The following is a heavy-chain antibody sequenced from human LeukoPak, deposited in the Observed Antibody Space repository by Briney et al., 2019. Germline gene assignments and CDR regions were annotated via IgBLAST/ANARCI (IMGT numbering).Heavy chain of an antibody. CDR1: GFTFSSYA. CDR2: ISYDGSNK. V-gene: IGHV3-30*04. D-gene: IGHD3-3*01. Sequence: PGRSLRLSCAASGFTFSSYAMHWVRQAPGKGLEWVAVISYDGSNKYYADSVKGRFTISRDNSKNALYLQMNSLRAEDTAVYYCAKKFGYDFWSGYYDYWGQGTLVTVSS. CDR3: AKKFGYDFWSGYYDY. J-gene: IGHJ4*02.